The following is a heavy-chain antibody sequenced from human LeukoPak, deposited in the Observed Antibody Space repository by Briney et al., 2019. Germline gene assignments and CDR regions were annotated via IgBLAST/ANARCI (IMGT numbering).Heavy chain of an antibody. D-gene: IGHD3-22*01. CDR2: ISYDGSNK. CDR3: ARLRRNSDRSDFFYYYDH. Sequence: GRSLRLSCAASGFSVSSYAMHWVRQAQGKGLEWVAVISYDGSNKYYGDSVKGRFTISRDNSKNTLYLQMNSLRAEDTAVYYCARLRRNSDRSDFFYYYDHWGQGTLVTVSS. J-gene: IGHJ4*02. V-gene: IGHV3-30*04. CDR1: GFSVSSYA.